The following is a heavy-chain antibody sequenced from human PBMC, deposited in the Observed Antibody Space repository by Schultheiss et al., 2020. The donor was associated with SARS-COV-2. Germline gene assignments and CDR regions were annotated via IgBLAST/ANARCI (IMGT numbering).Heavy chain of an antibody. V-gene: IGHV4-34*01. Sequence: SETLSLTCTVSGGSISSYYWSWIRQPAGKGLEWIGEINHSGSTNYNPSLKSRVTISVDTSKNQFSLKLSSVTAADTAVYYCARGHYYGSGSSQYYYYYGMDVWGQGTTVTVSS. CDR1: GGSISSYY. J-gene: IGHJ6*02. CDR3: ARGHYYGSGSSQYYYYYGMDV. D-gene: IGHD3-10*01. CDR2: INHSGST.